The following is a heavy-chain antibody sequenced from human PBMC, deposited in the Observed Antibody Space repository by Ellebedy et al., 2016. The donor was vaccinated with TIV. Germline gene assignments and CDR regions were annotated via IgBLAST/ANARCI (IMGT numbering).Heavy chain of an antibody. CDR2: IGSSSGYI. D-gene: IGHD2-2*01. CDR3: SRHTEYALDY. V-gene: IGHV3-21*01. CDR1: GFTFNSYN. Sequence: GESLKISCAASGFTFNSYNMHWVRQAPGKGLEWVSSIGSSSGYIYYADSVKGRFTISRDNAENSLYLQMNSLRAEDTAVYYCSRHTEYALDYWGQGALVTVSS. J-gene: IGHJ4*02.